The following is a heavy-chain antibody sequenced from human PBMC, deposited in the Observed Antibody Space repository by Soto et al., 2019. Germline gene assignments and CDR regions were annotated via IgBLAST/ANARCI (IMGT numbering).Heavy chain of an antibody. J-gene: IGHJ5*02. Sequence: EVQLVESGGGLVKPGGSLRLSCAASGFTFNTYTMNWVRQAPGKGLEWVSSISSSGRYIYYADSLKGRFTISRDNAKNSLYLQMTSLIAEDTAVYYCATDNGGFDPWGQGTLVTVSS. CDR1: GFTFNTYT. V-gene: IGHV3-21*02. D-gene: IGHD7-27*01. CDR3: ATDNGGFDP. CDR2: ISSSGRYI.